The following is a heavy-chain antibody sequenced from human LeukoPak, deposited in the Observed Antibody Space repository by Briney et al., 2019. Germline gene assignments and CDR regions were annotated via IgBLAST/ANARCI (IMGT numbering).Heavy chain of an antibody. J-gene: IGHJ5*02. D-gene: IGHD4-11*01. V-gene: IGHV3-7*03. CDR2: IKQDGSEK. CDR1: GFTFSNYW. CDR3: ARSAATTITTSALNWFDP. Sequence: GGSLRLSCAASGFTFSNYWMSWVRQAPGRGLEWLANIKQDGSEKYYVDSVRGRFTISRDNAKDSLYLQMSSLRAEDTAVYYCARSAATTITTSALNWFDPWGQGTLVTVSS.